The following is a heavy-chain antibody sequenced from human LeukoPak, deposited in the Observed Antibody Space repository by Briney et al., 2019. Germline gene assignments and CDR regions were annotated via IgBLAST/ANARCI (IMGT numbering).Heavy chain of an antibody. CDR3: ARGPYIAVAVPGLGFDY. V-gene: IGHV4-59*01. Sequence: SETLSLTCTVSGGSISSYYWSWIRQPPGKGLEWIGYIYYSGSTNYNPSLKSRVTISVDTSKNQFSLKLSSVTAADTAVYYCARGPYIAVAVPGLGFDYWGQGTLVTVSS. D-gene: IGHD6-19*01. CDR1: GGSISSYY. J-gene: IGHJ4*02. CDR2: IYYSGST.